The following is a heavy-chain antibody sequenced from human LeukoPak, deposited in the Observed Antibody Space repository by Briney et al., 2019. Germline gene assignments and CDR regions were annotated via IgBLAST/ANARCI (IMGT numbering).Heavy chain of an antibody. CDR1: GFTVSSNY. CDR2: IYSGGST. V-gene: IGHV3-66*01. CDR3: ARGMHYDLGFDY. J-gene: IGHJ4*02. Sequence: GGSLRLSCAASGFTVSSNYMSWVRQAPGKGLEWVSVIYSGGSTYYADSVKGRFTISRDNSKNTLYLQMNSLRAEDTAVYYCARGMHYDLGFDYWGQGTLVTVSS. D-gene: IGHD3-3*01.